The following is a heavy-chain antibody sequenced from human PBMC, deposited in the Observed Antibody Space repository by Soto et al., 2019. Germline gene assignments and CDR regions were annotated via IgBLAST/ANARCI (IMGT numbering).Heavy chain of an antibody. CDR3: ARGRASGSYYLLDY. J-gene: IGHJ4*02. V-gene: IGHV1-8*01. D-gene: IGHD3-10*01. CDR2: INPNSGNI. Sequence: WVRQATGHGLEWMGWINPNSGNIGYAQKFQGRVTMTRDTAIRTAYMEVSRLRSDDTAVYYCARGRASGSYYLLDYWGQGTLVTVSS.